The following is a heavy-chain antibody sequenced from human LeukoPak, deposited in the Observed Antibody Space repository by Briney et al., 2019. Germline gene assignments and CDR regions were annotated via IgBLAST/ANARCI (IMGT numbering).Heavy chain of an antibody. CDR3: ARGYDYGSGTINWFDP. CDR1: GYTFTSYD. D-gene: IGHD3-10*01. J-gene: IGHJ5*02. V-gene: IGHV1-8*01. Sequence: ASVKVSCKASGYTFTSYDINWVRQATGQGLEWMGRMNPNSGNTGYAQKFQGRVTMTRNTSISTAYMELSSLRSEDTAVYYCARGYDYGSGTINWFDPWGQGTLVTVSS. CDR2: MNPNSGNT.